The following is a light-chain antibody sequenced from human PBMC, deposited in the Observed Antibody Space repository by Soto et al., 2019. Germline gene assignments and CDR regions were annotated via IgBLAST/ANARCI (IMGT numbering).Light chain of an antibody. Sequence: QSVLTQPPSASGTPGQRVTISCSGGGSNIGSNTVNWYQQLPGTAPKLLIYDNDKRPSGIPDRFSGSKSGTSATLGITGLQAGDEADYYCGTWDSSLTVAVFGGGTKLTVL. CDR1: GSNIGSNT. J-gene: IGLJ2*01. V-gene: IGLV1-51*01. CDR3: GTWDSSLTVAV. CDR2: DND.